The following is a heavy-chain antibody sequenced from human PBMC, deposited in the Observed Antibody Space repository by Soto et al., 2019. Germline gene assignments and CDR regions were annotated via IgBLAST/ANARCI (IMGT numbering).Heavy chain of an antibody. V-gene: IGHV4-39*01. CDR1: GGSISSSSYY. J-gene: IGHJ6*02. D-gene: IGHD6-13*01. CDR2: IYYSGST. CDR3: ARHGDVSSSSWSYYYYYYGMDV. Sequence: PSETLSLTCTVSGGSISSSSYYWGWIRQPPGKGLEWIGSIYYSGSTYYNPSLKSRVTISVDTSKNQFSLKLSSVTAADTAVYYCARHGDVSSSSWSYYYYYYGMDVWGQGTTVTVPS.